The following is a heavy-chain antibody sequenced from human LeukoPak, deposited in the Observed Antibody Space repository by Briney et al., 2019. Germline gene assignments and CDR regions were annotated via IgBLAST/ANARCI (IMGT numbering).Heavy chain of an antibody. Sequence: GGSLRLSCAASGFTFSSYAMSWVRQAPGKGLEWVSAISDSGSSTYYADSVKGRFTISRDNSKNTLYLQMNSLRAEDTAVYYCAKVGAGSSWYWFDYWGQGTLVTVSS. J-gene: IGHJ4*02. V-gene: IGHV3-23*01. CDR3: AKVGAGSSWYWFDY. CDR2: ISDSGSST. D-gene: IGHD6-13*01. CDR1: GFTFSSYA.